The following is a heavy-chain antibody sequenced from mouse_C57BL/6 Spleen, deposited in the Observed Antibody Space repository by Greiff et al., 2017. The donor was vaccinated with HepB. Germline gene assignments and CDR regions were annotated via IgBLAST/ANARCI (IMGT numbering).Heavy chain of an antibody. CDR1: GYTFTDHT. CDR3: ARDYYYGSSYEGFAY. CDR2: IYPRDGST. V-gene: IGHV1-78*01. D-gene: IGHD1-1*01. J-gene: IGHJ3*01. Sequence: QVQLQQSDAELVKPGASVKISCKVSGYTFTDHTIHWMKQRPEQGLEWIGYIYPRDGSTKYNEKFKGKATLTADKSSSTAYMQLNSLTSEDSAVYFCARDYYYGSSYEGFAYWGQGTLVTVSA.